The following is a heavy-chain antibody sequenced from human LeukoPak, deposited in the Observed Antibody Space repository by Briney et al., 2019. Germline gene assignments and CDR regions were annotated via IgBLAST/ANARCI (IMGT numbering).Heavy chain of an antibody. CDR1: GFTFSSYS. V-gene: IGHV3-21*01. CDR3: ARGGGYSGYGAYYFDY. Sequence: GVSLRLSCAASGFTFSSYSKNWVRQAPGKGLEWVSSISSSSSHIYYADSVKGRFTISRDNAKNSLYLQMNSLRAEDTAVYYCARGGGYSGYGAYYFDYWGQGTLVTVSS. CDR2: ISSSSSHI. J-gene: IGHJ4*02. D-gene: IGHD5-12*01.